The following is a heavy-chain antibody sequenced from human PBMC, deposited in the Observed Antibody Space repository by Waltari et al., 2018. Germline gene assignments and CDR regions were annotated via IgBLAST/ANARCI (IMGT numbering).Heavy chain of an antibody. J-gene: IGHJ4*02. CDR3: ARDTETRITIFGVVSYFDY. CDR2: IYTRGST. Sequence: QVQLQESGPGLVKPSQTLSLTCTVSGGSISSGSYYWSWIRQPAGKGLEWIGRIYTRGSTNYNPSLKSRVTISVDTSKNQFSLKLSSVTAADTAVYYCARDTETRITIFGVVSYFDYWGQGTLVTVSS. D-gene: IGHD3-3*01. V-gene: IGHV4-61*02. CDR1: GGSISSGSYY.